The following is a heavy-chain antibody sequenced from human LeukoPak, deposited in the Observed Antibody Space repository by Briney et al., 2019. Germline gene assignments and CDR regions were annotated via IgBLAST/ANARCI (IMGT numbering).Heavy chain of an antibody. D-gene: IGHD5-18*01. Sequence: PSETLSLTCVVYGGSFSGYYWSWIRQPPGKGLEWIGEINHSGRTNFNPSLKSRVTISVDTSKNQFSLKVTSVTAADTALYYCARERIERYTYASSDFDYWGRGTLVTVSS. CDR2: INHSGRT. CDR3: ARERIERYTYASSDFDY. CDR1: GGSFSGYY. V-gene: IGHV4-34*01. J-gene: IGHJ4*02.